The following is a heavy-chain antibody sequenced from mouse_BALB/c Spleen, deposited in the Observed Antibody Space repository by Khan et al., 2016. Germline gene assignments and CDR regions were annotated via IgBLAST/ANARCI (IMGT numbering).Heavy chain of an antibody. V-gene: IGHV1S135*01. CDR3: TRRGSHYFGSNLFVY. CDR1: GYAFTNYN. D-gene: IGHD1-1*01. J-gene: IGHJ3*01. CDR2: VDPYNGDT. Sequence: VQLKQSGPELVKPGASVKVSCKASGYAFTNYNIYWVKQSHGRSLEWIGYVDPYNGDTGYNQKFKGKATLTVDKSSSTDYIHLNSLTSEDSAVYYCTRRGSHYFGSNLFVYWGQGTLVTVSA.